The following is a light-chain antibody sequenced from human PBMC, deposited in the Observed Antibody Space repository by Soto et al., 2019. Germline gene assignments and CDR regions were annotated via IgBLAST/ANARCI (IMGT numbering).Light chain of an antibody. V-gene: IGKV1-8*01. CDR3: QQYYSYPWT. J-gene: IGKJ1*01. Sequence: ALRMTQSPSSLSASTGDRVTITCRASQGISSYLAWYQQKPGKAPKLLIYAASTLQSGVPSRFSGSGSGTDFTLTISCLQSEDFATYYCQQYYSYPWTFGQGTKVEIK. CDR2: AAS. CDR1: QGISSY.